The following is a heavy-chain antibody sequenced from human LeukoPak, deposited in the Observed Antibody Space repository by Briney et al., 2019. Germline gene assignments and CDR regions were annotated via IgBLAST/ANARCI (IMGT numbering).Heavy chain of an antibody. V-gene: IGHV1-18*01. CDR2: ISAYNGNT. D-gene: IGHD5-18*01. J-gene: IGHJ4*02. Sequence: ASVKVFCKASGYTFTSYGISWVRQAPGQGLEWMGWISAYNGNTNSAQKVQGRVTLTTDTSTSTAYMELRSLRSDDTAVYYCARQVDTSMALPDYWGQGTLGTVSS. CDR1: GYTFTSYG. CDR3: ARQVDTSMALPDY.